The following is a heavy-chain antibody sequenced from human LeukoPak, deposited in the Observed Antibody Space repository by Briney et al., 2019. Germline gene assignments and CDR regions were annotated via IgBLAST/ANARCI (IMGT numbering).Heavy chain of an antibody. CDR3: ARATVVTTYYYYYMDV. J-gene: IGHJ6*03. CDR2: MNPNSGNT. Sequence: GASVKVSCKASGYTFTSYDINWVRQATGQGLEWMGWMNPNSGNTGYAQKFQGRVTITRNTSISTAYMELNSLRSEDTAVYYCARATVVTTYYYYYMDVWGKGTTVTVSS. V-gene: IGHV1-8*03. CDR1: GYTFTSYD. D-gene: IGHD4-23*01.